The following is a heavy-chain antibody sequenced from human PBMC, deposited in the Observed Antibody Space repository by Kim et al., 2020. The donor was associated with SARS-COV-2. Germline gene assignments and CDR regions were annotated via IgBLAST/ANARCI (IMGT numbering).Heavy chain of an antibody. CDR3: ARHDPAAGIRWFDP. CDR1: GGSFRGYY. D-gene: IGHD6-13*01. Sequence: SETLSLTCAVYGGSFRGYYWSWIRQPPGKGLEWFGEINHSGSTNYNPSLKSRVTLSVDTSKNRFSLKLSSVTAADTAVYYCARHDPAAGIRWFDPWGQGTLVTVSS. CDR2: INHSGST. J-gene: IGHJ5*02. V-gene: IGHV4-34*01.